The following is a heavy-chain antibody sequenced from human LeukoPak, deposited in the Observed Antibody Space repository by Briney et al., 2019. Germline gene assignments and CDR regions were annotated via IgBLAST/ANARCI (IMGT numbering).Heavy chain of an antibody. CDR1: GYTFTSYG. Sequence: ASVKVSCKASGYTFTSYGISWVRQAPGQGLEWMGWISAYNGNTNYAQKLQGGVTMTTDTSTSTADMELRSLRSDDTAVYYCARSYCSNTSCYTANYYYGMDVWGQGTTVTVSS. D-gene: IGHD2-2*02. CDR3: ARSYCSNTSCYTANYYYGMDV. V-gene: IGHV1-18*01. J-gene: IGHJ6*02. CDR2: ISAYNGNT.